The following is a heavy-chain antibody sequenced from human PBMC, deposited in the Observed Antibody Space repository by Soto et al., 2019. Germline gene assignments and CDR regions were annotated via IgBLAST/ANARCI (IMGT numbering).Heavy chain of an antibody. D-gene: IGHD3-22*01. Sequence: ASVKVSCKASGYTFTGYYMHWVRQAPGQGLEWMGWINPNSGGTSYAQKFQGRVTMTRDTSISTAYMELSRLRSDDTAVYYCAREGRYYYDSSGYYYDPDAFDIWGQGTMVTVSS. J-gene: IGHJ3*02. CDR1: GYTFTGYY. CDR2: INPNSGGT. V-gene: IGHV1-2*02. CDR3: AREGRYYYDSSGYYYDPDAFDI.